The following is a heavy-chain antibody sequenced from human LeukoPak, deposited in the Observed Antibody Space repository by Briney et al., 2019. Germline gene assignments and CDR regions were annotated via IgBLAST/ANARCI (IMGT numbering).Heavy chain of an antibody. CDR3: ARLGIGVVPSAMLGDYYFDY. CDR2: IYYSGST. Sequence: SSETLSLTRTVSGGSISSYYWSWIRQPPGKGLEWIGYIYYSGSTKYNPSLKSRVTISVDTSKSQFSLKLTSVTAADTAVYYCARLGIGVVPSAMLGDYYFDYWGQGTLVTVSS. CDR1: GGSISSYY. J-gene: IGHJ4*02. V-gene: IGHV4-59*08. D-gene: IGHD2-2*01.